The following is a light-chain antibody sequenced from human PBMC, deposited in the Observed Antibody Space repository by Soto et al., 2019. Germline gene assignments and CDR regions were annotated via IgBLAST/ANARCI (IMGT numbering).Light chain of an antibody. CDR2: GAS. J-gene: IGKJ2*01. CDR1: QTVSSSY. CDR3: QQYGPSPMYT. Sequence: TQSPSTLSLSPGERATLSCRASQTVSSSYLAWYQQKPGQAPRLLIYGASTRATGIPGRFSGSASGTDFTLTISRLEPEDFAVYYCQQYGPSPMYTFGQGTNLEIK. V-gene: IGKV3-20*01.